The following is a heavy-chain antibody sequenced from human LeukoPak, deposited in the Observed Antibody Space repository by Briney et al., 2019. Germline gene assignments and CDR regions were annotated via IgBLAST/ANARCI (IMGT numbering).Heavy chain of an antibody. V-gene: IGHV4-39*07. CDR3: ARDSPTYYDILTGYYDIYFDY. J-gene: IGHJ4*02. CDR1: GGSISSSSYY. CDR2: IYYSGST. Sequence: PSETLSLTCTVSGGSISSSSYYWGWIRQPPGKGLEWIGSIYYSGSTYYNPSLKSRVTISVDTSKNQFSLKLSSVTAADTAVYYCARDSPTYYDILTGYYDIYFDYWGQGTLVTVSS. D-gene: IGHD3-9*01.